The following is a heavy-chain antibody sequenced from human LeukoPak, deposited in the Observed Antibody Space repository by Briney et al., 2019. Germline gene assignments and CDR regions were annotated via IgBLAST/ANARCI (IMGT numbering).Heavy chain of an antibody. J-gene: IGHJ4*02. CDR3: AKATYYYDSSGYYFHY. CDR2: INSDGSST. CDR1: GFTFSSYW. Sequence: GGSLRLSCAASGFTFSSYWMHWVRQAPGKGLVWVSRINSDGSSTSYADSVKGRFTISRDNAKNTLYLQMNSLRAEDTAVYYCAKATYYYDSSGYYFHYWGQGTLVTVSS. D-gene: IGHD3-22*01. V-gene: IGHV3-74*01.